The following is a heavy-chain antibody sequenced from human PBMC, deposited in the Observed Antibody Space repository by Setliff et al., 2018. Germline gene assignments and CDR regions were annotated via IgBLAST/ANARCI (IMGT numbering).Heavy chain of an antibody. CDR2: VNPKNGGI. Sequence: ASVKVSCKASGYSFIDYYIHWVRQAPGQGPEWMGRVNPKNGGILYSQKFEGRVSMTGDRTVSTVYMDLRSLTFDDTAVYYCARPRSNYNRGAFSIWGQGTMVTVSS. D-gene: IGHD3-10*01. CDR3: ARPRSNYNRGAFSI. V-gene: IGHV1-2*06. J-gene: IGHJ3*02. CDR1: GYSFIDYY.